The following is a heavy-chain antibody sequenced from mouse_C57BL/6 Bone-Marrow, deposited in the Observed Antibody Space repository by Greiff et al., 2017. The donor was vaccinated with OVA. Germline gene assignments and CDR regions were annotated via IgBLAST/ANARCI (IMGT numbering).Heavy chain of an antibody. J-gene: IGHJ3*01. Sequence: QVTLKVSGAELARPGASVKLSCKASGYTFTSYGISWVKQRTGQGLEWIGEIYPRSGNTYYNEKFKGKATLTADKSSSTAYMELRSLTSEDSAVYFCARGFVTPWFAYWGQGTLVTVSA. CDR3: ARGFVTPWFAY. V-gene: IGHV1-81*01. CDR2: IYPRSGNT. D-gene: IGHD2-13*01. CDR1: GYTFTSYG.